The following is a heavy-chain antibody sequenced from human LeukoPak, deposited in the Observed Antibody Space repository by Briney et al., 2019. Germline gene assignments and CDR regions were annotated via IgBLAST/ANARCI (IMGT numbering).Heavy chain of an antibody. CDR3: VRGSRADDAFDI. CDR2: ISAYNGNT. D-gene: IGHD2-2*01. J-gene: IGHJ3*02. CDR1: GYTFTRYG. V-gene: IGHV1-18*01. Sequence: ASVTVSCKASGYTFTRYGISWVRPAPGQGIEWMGWISAYNGNTKYAQKFQGRVTMTTDTSTSTVYVELRSLRSDDTAVYYCVRGSRADDAFDIWEQGTRVTVSS.